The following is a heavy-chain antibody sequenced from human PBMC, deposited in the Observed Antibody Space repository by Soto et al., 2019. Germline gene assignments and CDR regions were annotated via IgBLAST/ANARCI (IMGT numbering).Heavy chain of an antibody. CDR3: ARHLPDSRGYYFYGMDV. J-gene: IGHJ6*02. Sequence: ASETLSLTCTVSGGSVSSGSYYWSWIRQPPGKGLEWIGYISYSGSTNYNPSLKSRVTISVDTSKNQFSLKLSSVTAADTAVYYCARHLPDSRGYYFYGMDVWGRGTTVTVSS. D-gene: IGHD3-10*01. CDR1: GGSVSSGSYY. V-gene: IGHV4-61*01. CDR2: ISYSGST.